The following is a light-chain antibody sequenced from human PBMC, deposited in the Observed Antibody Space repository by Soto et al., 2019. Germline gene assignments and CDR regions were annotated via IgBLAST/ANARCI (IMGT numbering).Light chain of an antibody. Sequence: EIVLTQSPATLSLSPGERATLSCRASQGISGYLAWYQQKPGQAPRLLIYDASNRATGIPVRVSGSGSGTDYTLTITNLEAEDFATYYCQQFNDYPLTFGGGTKVEIK. V-gene: IGKV3-11*01. CDR2: DAS. CDR1: QGISGY. CDR3: QQFNDYPLT. J-gene: IGKJ4*01.